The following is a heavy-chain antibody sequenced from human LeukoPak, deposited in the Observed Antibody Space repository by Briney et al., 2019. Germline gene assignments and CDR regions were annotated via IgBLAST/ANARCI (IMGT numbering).Heavy chain of an antibody. J-gene: IGHJ4*02. D-gene: IGHD3-10*01. Sequence: PSETLSLTCAVYGGSFSGYYWSWIRQPPGKGLEWIGEINHSGSTNYNPSLKSRVTMSVDTSKNQFSLKLSSVTAADTAVYYCARDPHYYGSGYFDYWGQGTLVTVSS. CDR2: INHSGST. CDR3: ARDPHYYGSGYFDY. CDR1: GGSFSGYY. V-gene: IGHV4-34*01.